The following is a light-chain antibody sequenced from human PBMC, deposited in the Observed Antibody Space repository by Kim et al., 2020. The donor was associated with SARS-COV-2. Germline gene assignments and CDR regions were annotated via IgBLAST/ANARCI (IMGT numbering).Light chain of an antibody. J-gene: IGKJ1*01. Sequence: ASVGDRVTITCRASQSITDFLNWYQQKPGKAPKLLIYAASSLKSGVPSRFSGSGSGTDFTLTISSLQPEDFATYYCQQSGNIPWTFGQGTKVDIK. CDR3: QQSGNIPWT. CDR1: QSITDF. V-gene: IGKV1-39*01. CDR2: AAS.